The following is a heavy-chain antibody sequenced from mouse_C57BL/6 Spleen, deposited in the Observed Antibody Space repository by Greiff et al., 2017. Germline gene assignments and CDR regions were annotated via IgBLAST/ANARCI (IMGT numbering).Heavy chain of an antibody. CDR1: GYTFTSYW. CDR2: IDPSDSYT. Sequence: QVQLQQPGAELVMPGASVKLSCKASGYTFTSYWMHWVKQRPGQGLEWIGEIDPSDSYTNYNQKFKGKSTLTVDKSSSTAYMQLSSLTSEDSAVYDCARAAFDYWGQGTTVTVSS. J-gene: IGHJ2*01. V-gene: IGHV1-69*01. CDR3: ARAAFDY.